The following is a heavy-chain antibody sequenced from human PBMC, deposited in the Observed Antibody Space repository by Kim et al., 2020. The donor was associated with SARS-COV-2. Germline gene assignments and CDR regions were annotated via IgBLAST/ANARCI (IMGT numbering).Heavy chain of an antibody. D-gene: IGHD3-22*01. CDR1: GGSISSSSYY. Sequence: SETLSLTCTVSGGSISSSSYYWGWIRLPPGKGLEWIGSIYYSGSTYYNPSLKSRVTISVDTSKNQFSLKLSSVTAADTAVYYCASFKRITMIVVVIPRYYFDYWGQGTLVTVSS. CDR2: IYYSGST. CDR3: ASFKRITMIVVVIPRYYFDY. J-gene: IGHJ4*02. V-gene: IGHV4-39*01.